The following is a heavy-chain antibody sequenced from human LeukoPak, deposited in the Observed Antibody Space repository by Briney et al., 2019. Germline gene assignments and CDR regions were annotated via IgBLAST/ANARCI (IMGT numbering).Heavy chain of an antibody. CDR1: GFTFSSYW. Sequence: GGSLSLSCAASGFTFSSYWMHWVRQAPGKGLVWVSRIKSDGSTTTYADSVKGRFTISRDEAKNTLYLQMNSLRAEDTAVYYCARVGDTHFDHWPRETLVTVSS. V-gene: IGHV3-74*01. J-gene: IGHJ4*02. CDR2: IKSDGSTT. CDR3: ARVGDTHFDH. D-gene: IGHD3-16*01.